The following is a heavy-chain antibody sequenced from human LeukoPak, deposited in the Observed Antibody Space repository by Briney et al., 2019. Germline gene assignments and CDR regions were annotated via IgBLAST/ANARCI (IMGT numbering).Heavy chain of an antibody. CDR1: GYTLTELS. D-gene: IGHD2-2*02. CDR3: ATGLGDVVVPAAINY. V-gene: IGHV1-24*01. J-gene: IGHJ4*02. Sequence: ASVKVSCKVSGYTLTELSMHWVRQAPGKGLEWMGGFDPEDGETIYAQKFQGRVTMTEDTSTDTAHMELSSLRSEGTAVYYCATGLGDVVVPAAINYWGQGTLVTVSS. CDR2: FDPEDGET.